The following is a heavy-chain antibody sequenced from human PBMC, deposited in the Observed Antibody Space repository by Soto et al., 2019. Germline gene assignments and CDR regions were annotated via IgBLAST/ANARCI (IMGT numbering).Heavy chain of an antibody. J-gene: IGHJ5*02. CDR1: GYTFTSYD. Sequence: ASVKVSCKASGYTFTSYDINWVRQATGQGLEWMGWMNPNSGNTGYAQKFQGRVTMTRNTSISTAYMELSSLRSEDTAVYYCARGQVVSNCFDPWGQGTLVTVSS. CDR2: MNPNSGNT. D-gene: IGHD2-8*02. CDR3: ARGQVVSNCFDP. V-gene: IGHV1-8*01.